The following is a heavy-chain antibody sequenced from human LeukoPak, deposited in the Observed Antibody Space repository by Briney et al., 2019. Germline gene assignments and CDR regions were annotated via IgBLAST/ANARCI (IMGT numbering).Heavy chain of an antibody. CDR2: ISGSGHDI. CDR3: GTHAGRTGSDD. Sequence: GGSLRLSCATSGFIFSGYYMSWIRQAPGKGLEWVSYISGSGHDISYAGSVKGRFTISRDNAKGSLYLQMNSLRAADTAVYYCGTHAGRTGSDDWGQGTLVTVSS. CDR1: GFIFSGYY. J-gene: IGHJ4*02. V-gene: IGHV3-11*01. D-gene: IGHD3/OR15-3a*01.